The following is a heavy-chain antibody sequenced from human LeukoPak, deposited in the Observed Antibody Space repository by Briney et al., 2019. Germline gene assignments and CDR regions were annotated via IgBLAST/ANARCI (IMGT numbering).Heavy chain of an antibody. J-gene: IGHJ3*02. CDR1: GASISRHF. CDR2: IHYSGRT. CDR3: ARLLDNDSSGDPDTFDM. Sequence: SETLSLTCSVSGASISRHFWSWLRQPPGKGLEWIAFIHYSGRTKYNPSLQSRVTISIDTSENNFSLKLTSVTAADTAVYYCARLLDNDSSGDPDTFDMWGQGTVVTVSS. D-gene: IGHD3-22*01. V-gene: IGHV4-59*11.